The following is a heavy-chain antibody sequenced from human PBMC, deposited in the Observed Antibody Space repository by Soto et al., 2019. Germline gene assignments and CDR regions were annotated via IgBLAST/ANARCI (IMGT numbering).Heavy chain of an antibody. CDR1: GFTFINYA. J-gene: IGHJ4*02. D-gene: IGHD6-19*01. CDR2: ISGSGANP. CDR3: AKDYGSSRYFFDY. Sequence: GGSLRLSCAAAGFTFINYAMSWVRQAPGEGLEWVSTISGSGANPHYADSVKGRFSISRDNSKNTLYIQMNSLRAEDTAVYYCAKDYGSSRYFFDYWGQGALVTVSS. V-gene: IGHV3-23*01.